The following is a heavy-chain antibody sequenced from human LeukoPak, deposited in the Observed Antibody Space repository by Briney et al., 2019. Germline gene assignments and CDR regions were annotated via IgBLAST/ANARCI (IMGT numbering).Heavy chain of an antibody. D-gene: IGHD2-15*01. V-gene: IGHV4-4*02. CDR2: IYHSGST. CDR1: GGSISSSNW. CDR3: ARNLGYCSGGSCYSGDY. J-gene: IGHJ4*02. Sequence: PSETLSLTCAVSGGSISSSNWWSWVRQPPGKGLEWIGEIYHSGSTNYNPSLKSRVTISVDKSKNQFSLKLSSVTAADTAVYYCARNLGYCSGGSCYSGDYWGQGTLVTVSS.